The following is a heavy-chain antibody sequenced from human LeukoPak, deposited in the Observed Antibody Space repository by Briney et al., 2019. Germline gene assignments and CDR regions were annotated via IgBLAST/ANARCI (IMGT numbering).Heavy chain of an antibody. V-gene: IGHV1-2*02. Sequence: ASVKVSCKASGYTFAGYYMHWVRQAPGQGLEWMGWINPNSGGTNYAQKFQGRVTMTRDTSISTAYMELSRLRSDDTAVYYCARDFEANYYDSSGYYYPPPLYYFDYWGQGTLVTVSS. CDR2: INPNSGGT. D-gene: IGHD3-22*01. CDR1: GYTFAGYY. CDR3: ARDFEANYYDSSGYYYPPPLYYFDY. J-gene: IGHJ4*02.